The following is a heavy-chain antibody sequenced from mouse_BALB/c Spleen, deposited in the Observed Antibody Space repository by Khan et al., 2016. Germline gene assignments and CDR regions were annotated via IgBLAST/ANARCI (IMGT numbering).Heavy chain of an antibody. CDR2: INPSNGRT. D-gene: IGHD2-4*01. CDR3: ARSLYDYDGAD. CDR1: GYTFTSYW. V-gene: IGHV1S81*02. Sequence: QVQLQQPGAELVKPGASVKLSCKASGYTFTSYWMHWVKQRPGQGLEWIGEINPSNGRTNYNEKFKSKATLTVDKSSSTAFMQLSSLTSEDSAVYYCARSLYDYDGADWGQGTLVTVSA. J-gene: IGHJ3*01.